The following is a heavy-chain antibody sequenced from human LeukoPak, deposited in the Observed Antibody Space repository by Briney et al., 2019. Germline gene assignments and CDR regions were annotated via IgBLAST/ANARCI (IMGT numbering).Heavy chain of an antibody. CDR3: ARGREIYDILTGHAFDI. CDR1: GGTFSSYA. CDR2: IIPIFGTA. J-gene: IGHJ3*02. V-gene: IGHV1-69*01. Sequence: SVKVSCKASGGTFSSYAISWVRQAPGQGLEWMGGIIPIFGTANYAQKFQGRVTITADESTSTAYMELSSLRSEDTAVYYCARGREIYDILTGHAFDIWGQGTMVTVSS. D-gene: IGHD3-9*01.